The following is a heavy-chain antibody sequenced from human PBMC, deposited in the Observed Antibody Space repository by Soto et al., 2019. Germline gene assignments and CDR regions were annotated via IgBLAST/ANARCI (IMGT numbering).Heavy chain of an antibody. J-gene: IGHJ4*02. CDR1: GFTFSSYA. CDR2: ISGSGGST. V-gene: IGHV3-23*01. D-gene: IGHD6-25*01. CDR3: AKGDTVWAAAADKLDY. Sequence: LRLSCAASGFTFSSYAMSWVRQAPGTGLEWVSAISGSGGSTYYADSVKGRFTISRDNSKNTLYLQMNSLRAEDTAVYYCAKGDTVWAAAADKLDYWGQGTRGTASS.